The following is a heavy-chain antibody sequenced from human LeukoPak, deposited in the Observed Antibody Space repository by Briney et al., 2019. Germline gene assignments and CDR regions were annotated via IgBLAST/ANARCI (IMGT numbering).Heavy chain of an antibody. V-gene: IGHV3-30*04. CDR2: XSYDGSNR. CDR3: AKRLAMTGTYHFDY. D-gene: IGHD3-9*01. CDR1: GXXFSSYA. Sequence: SLRLSCAASGXXFSSYAMHWVRQAPGKGLKXVXVXSYDGSNRYYADSVKGRFTISRDTSKNTLYLQMNSLRAEDTAVYYCAKRLAMTGTYHFDYWGQGTLVTVSS. J-gene: IGHJ4*02.